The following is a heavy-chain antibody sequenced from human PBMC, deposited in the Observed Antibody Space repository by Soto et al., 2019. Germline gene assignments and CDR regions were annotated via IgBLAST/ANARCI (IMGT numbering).Heavy chain of an antibody. J-gene: IGHJ6*02. CDR3: ARDLNHDFWSDPYHFFGMDV. CDR2: INPRDGST. V-gene: IGHV1-46*01. Sequence: VKVSCKASGNTFTRNKIHWVRQAPGQGLEWMGMINPRDGSTTYAQTFRGRLIMTRDTSTSIVYMELSSLRSDDTAVYFCARDLNHDFWSDPYHFFGMDVWGQGTTVTVSS. D-gene: IGHD3-3*01. CDR1: GNTFTRNK.